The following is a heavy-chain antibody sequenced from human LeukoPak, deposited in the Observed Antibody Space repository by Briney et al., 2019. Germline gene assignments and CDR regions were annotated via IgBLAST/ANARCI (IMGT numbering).Heavy chain of an antibody. CDR1: GGSISSYY. V-gene: IGHV4-59*01. Sequence: SETLSLTCTVSGGSISSYYWSWIRQPPGKGLEWIGYIYYSGSTNYNPSLKSRVTISVDTSKNQFSLELSSVTAADTAVYYCAREFRGYSYSPRFDYWGQGTLVTVSS. CDR2: IYYSGST. J-gene: IGHJ4*02. CDR3: AREFRGYSYSPRFDY. D-gene: IGHD5-18*01.